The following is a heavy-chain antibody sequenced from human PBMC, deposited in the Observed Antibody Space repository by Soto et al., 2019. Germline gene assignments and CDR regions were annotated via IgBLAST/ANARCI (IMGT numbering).Heavy chain of an antibody. CDR1: GFSLSNARMG. CDR3: THTSGHSSTGADN. D-gene: IGHD6-19*01. Sequence: SGPTLVNPTETLTLTCTVSGFSLSNARMGVSWIRQPPGKALEWLAHIFSNDEKSYSTSLKSRLTISKDTSKSQVVLTMTNMDPVDTGTYYCTHTSGHSSTGADNWGQGTQVTVSS. CDR2: IFSNDEK. J-gene: IGHJ4*02. V-gene: IGHV2-26*01.